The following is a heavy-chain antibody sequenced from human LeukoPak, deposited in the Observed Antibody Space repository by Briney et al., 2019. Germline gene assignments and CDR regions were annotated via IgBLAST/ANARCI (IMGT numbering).Heavy chain of an antibody. Sequence: CLTLACPACRFTVSSYEMKWVRQAPAKGQEWVSYISSSGSTIYYADSVKGRFTISRDNAKNSLYLQMNSLRAEDTAVYYCASPFNTMMGAFDIWGQGTMVTVSS. CDR1: RFTVSSYE. J-gene: IGHJ3*02. CDR3: ASPFNTMMGAFDI. D-gene: IGHD3-22*01. CDR2: ISSSGSTI. V-gene: IGHV3-48*03.